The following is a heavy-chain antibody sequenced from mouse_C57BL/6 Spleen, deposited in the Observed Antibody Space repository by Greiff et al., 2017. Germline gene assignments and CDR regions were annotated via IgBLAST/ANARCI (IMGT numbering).Heavy chain of an antibody. CDR2: IDPETGGT. CDR3: TRKVHWDGGFAY. V-gene: IGHV1-15*01. J-gene: IGHJ3*01. Sequence: VQLKESGAELVRPGASVTLSCKASGYTFTDYEMHWVKQTPVHGLEWIGAIDPETGGTAYNQKFKGKAILTADKSSSTAYMELRSLTSEDSAVYYCTRKVHWDGGFAYWGQGTLVTVSA. D-gene: IGHD4-1*01. CDR1: GYTFTDYE.